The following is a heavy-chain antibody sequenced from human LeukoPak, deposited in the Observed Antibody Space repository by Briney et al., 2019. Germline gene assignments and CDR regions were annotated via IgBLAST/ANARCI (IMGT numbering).Heavy chain of an antibody. J-gene: IGHJ4*02. CDR1: GGSISSGSYY. CDR2: IYTSGST. CDR3: ARVSGSYRWYFDY. V-gene: IGHV4-61*02. Sequence: SQTLSLTCTVSGGSISSGSYYWSWLRQPAGTGLEWVGRIYTSGSTNYNPSRKSRVTISVDTSKNQFSLKLSSVTAADTAVYYCARVSGSYRWYFDYWGQGTLVTVSS. D-gene: IGHD1-26*01.